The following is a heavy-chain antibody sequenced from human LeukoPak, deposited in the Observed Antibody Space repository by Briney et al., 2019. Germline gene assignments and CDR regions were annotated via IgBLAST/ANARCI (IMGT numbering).Heavy chain of an antibody. CDR1: GGTFSSYA. D-gene: IGHD1-26*01. J-gene: IGHJ4*02. Sequence: ASVKVSCKASGGTFSSYAISWVRQAPGQGLEWMGGINPNSGGTNYAQKFQGRVTMTRDTSISTAYMELSRLRSDDTAVYYCARVSRDSGSYRFDYWGQGTLVTVSS. CDR3: ARVSRDSGSYRFDY. CDR2: INPNSGGT. V-gene: IGHV1-2*02.